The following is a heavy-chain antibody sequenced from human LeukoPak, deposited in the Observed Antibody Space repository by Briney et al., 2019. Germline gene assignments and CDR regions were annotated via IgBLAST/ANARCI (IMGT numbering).Heavy chain of an antibody. V-gene: IGHV3-53*05. D-gene: IGHD3-10*01. J-gene: IGHJ4*02. CDR1: GFTVSSNY. Sequence: GGSLRLSCAASGFTVSSNYMSWVRQAPGKGLEWVSVIYSGGSTYYADSVKGRFTISRDHSKNSLYLQMNSLKPEDTALYYCAKDRDGSGSYFDYWGQGTLVTVSS. CDR3: AKDRDGSGSYFDY. CDR2: IYSGGST.